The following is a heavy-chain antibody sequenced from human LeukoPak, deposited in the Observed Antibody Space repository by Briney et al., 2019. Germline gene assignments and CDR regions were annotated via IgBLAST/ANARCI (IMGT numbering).Heavy chain of an antibody. Sequence: EPSETLSLTCAVYGGSFSGYYWSWIRQPPGKGLEWIGSIYYSGSTYYNPSLKSRVTISVDTSKNQFSLKLSSVTAADTAVYYCARHFVSIVVTNFDYWGQGTLVTVSS. V-gene: IGHV4-34*01. D-gene: IGHD3-22*01. J-gene: IGHJ4*02. CDR1: GGSFSGYY. CDR3: ARHFVSIVVTNFDY. CDR2: IYYSGST.